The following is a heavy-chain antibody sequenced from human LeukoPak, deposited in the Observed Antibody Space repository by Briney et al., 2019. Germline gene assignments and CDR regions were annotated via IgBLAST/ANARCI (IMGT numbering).Heavy chain of an antibody. CDR3: ARLGVLSRVTMVRGVIFWFDP. D-gene: IGHD3-10*01. V-gene: IGHV6-1*01. Sequence: SQTLSLTCAISGDSVSSKSAAWNWIRQSPSRGLEWLGRTYYRSKWYNDYAVSVKGRITINPDTSKNQFSLKLSSVTAADTAVYYCARLGVLSRVTMVRGVIFWFDPWGQGTLVTVSS. CDR1: GDSVSSKSAA. CDR2: TYYRSKWYN. J-gene: IGHJ5*02.